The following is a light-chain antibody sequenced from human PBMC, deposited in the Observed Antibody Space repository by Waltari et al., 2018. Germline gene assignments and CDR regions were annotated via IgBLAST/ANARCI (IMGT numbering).Light chain of an antibody. CDR2: WAS. CDR1: QSLLFNSDNKNY. CDR3: QQYYAPPWT. Sequence: DIVMTQSPDSLAVSLGERATINCKASQSLLFNSDNKNYLAWYQQRPGQPPNLLIYWASTRESGVPDRFSGSGSGTDFTLTISGLQAEDVAVYYCQQYYAPPWTFGQGTKVEIK. V-gene: IGKV4-1*01. J-gene: IGKJ1*01.